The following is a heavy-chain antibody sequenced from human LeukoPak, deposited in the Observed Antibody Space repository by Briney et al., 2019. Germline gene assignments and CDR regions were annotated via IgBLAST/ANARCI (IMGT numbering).Heavy chain of an antibody. Sequence: ASVKVSCKASGYTFTGYYMHWVRQAPGQGLEWMGWINPNSGDTNYAQKFQGRVTMTRDTSISTAYMELSRLRSDDTAVYYCARDNGERAYYYYYYYMDVWGKGTTVTISS. CDR2: INPNSGDT. CDR3: ARDNGERAYYYYYYYMDV. CDR1: GYTFTGYY. J-gene: IGHJ6*03. D-gene: IGHD2-8*01. V-gene: IGHV1-2*02.